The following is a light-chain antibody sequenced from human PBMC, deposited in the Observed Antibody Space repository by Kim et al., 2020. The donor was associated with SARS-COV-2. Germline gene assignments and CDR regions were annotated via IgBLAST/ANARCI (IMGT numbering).Light chain of an antibody. CDR3: SSYTSSDTVI. CDR1: SSDIGTYNR. CDR2: EVI. V-gene: IGLV2-18*02. Sequence: QSALTQPPSVSGSPGQSVTISCTGTSSDIGTYNRVSWYQQPPGTAPKLLIYEVIYRPSGVPNRFSGSKSGNTASLAISGLQAEDEGDYYCSSYTSSDTVIFGGGTKVTVL. J-gene: IGLJ2*01.